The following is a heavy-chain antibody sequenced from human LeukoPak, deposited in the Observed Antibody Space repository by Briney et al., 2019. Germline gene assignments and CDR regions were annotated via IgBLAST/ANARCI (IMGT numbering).Heavy chain of an antibody. V-gene: IGHV4-30-4*01. CDR1: GGSISSGDYY. Sequence: SETLSLTCTVSGGSISSGDYYWSWIRQPPGKGLEGMGYIYYSGSTYDNPSLKSRVTISVDTSKKQFSLTLSSVTAADTAVYYCARDRGYCSSTSCNNWVAPWGRGTLVTVSS. D-gene: IGHD2-2*03. CDR2: IYYSGST. CDR3: ARDRGYCSSTSCNNWVAP. J-gene: IGHJ5*02.